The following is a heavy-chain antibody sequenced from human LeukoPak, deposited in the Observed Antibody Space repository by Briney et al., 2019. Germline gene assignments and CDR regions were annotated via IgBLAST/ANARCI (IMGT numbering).Heavy chain of an antibody. CDR1: GYTFTSYY. CDR3: ARGDFWSGDYFDY. CDR2: MNPNSGNT. J-gene: IGHJ4*02. V-gene: IGHV1-8*02. Sequence: ASVKVSCKASGYTFTSYYMHWVRQATGQGLEWMGWMNPNSGNTGYAQKFQGRVTMTRNTSISTAYMELSSLRSEDTAVYYCARGDFWSGDYFDYWGQGTLVTVSS. D-gene: IGHD3-3*01.